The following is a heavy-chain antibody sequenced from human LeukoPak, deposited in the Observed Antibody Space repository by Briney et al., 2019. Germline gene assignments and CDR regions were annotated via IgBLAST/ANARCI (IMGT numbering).Heavy chain of an antibody. J-gene: IGHJ4*02. CDR2: ISGSGGST. D-gene: IGHD3-10*01. CDR1: GFTFSSYG. CDR3: AKGHYYGSGSYRSFDY. Sequence: PGRSLRLSCAASGFTFSSYGMHWVRQAPGKGLEWVSAISGSGGSTYYADSVKGRFTISRDNPKNTLYLQMNSLRAEDTAVYYCAKGHYYGSGSYRSFDYWGQGTLVTVSS. V-gene: IGHV3-23*01.